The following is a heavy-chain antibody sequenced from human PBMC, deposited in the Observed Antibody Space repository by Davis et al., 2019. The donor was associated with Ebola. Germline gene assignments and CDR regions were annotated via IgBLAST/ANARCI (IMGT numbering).Heavy chain of an antibody. CDR1: GGSISSGGYY. CDR2: IYYSGST. V-gene: IGHV4-31*03. Sequence: SETLSLTCTVSGGSISSGGYYWSWIRQHPGKGLEWIGYIYYSGSTYYNPSLKSRVTISVDTSKNQFSLKLSSVAAADTAVYYCARQPAAPKSLSSSWYLRSYFFDYWGQGTLVTVSS. J-gene: IGHJ4*02. D-gene: IGHD6-13*01. CDR3: ARQPAAPKSLSSSWYLRSYFFDY.